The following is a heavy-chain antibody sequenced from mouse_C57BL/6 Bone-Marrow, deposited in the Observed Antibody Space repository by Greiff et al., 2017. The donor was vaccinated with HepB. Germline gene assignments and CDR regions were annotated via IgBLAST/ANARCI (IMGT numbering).Heavy chain of an antibody. CDR2: ISYDGSN. D-gene: IGHD1-1*01. V-gene: IGHV3-6*01. CDR3: ARGRYGSPYWYFDV. J-gene: IGHJ1*03. CDR1: GYSITSGYY. Sequence: EVKLEESGPGLVKPSQSLSLTCSVTGYSITSGYYWNWIRQFPGNKLEWMGYISYDGSNNYNPSLKNRISITRDTSKNQFFLKLNSVTTEDTATYYCARGRYGSPYWYFDVWGTGTTVTVSS.